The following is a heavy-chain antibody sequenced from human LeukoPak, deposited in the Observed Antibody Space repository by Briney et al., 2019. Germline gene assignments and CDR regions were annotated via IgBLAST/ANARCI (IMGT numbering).Heavy chain of an antibody. D-gene: IGHD3-9*01. CDR2: TYYRTKWYN. J-gene: IGHJ6*02. Sequence: SQTLSLTCAISGDSVSSNSAAWNWIRQSPARGLEWLGRTYYRTKWYNDYAVSVKSRITINPDTSKSQFSLQLNSVTPEDTAVYYCARETDILTGSHYYYYGMDVWGQGTTVTVSS. CDR1: GDSVSSNSAA. V-gene: IGHV6-1*01. CDR3: ARETDILTGSHYYYYGMDV.